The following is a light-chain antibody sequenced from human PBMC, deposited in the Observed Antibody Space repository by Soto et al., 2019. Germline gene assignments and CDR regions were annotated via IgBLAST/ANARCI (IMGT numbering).Light chain of an antibody. J-gene: IGKJ1*01. CDR2: GAS. CDR3: QQYNNWPGT. CDR1: QSVSSK. V-gene: IGKV3-15*01. Sequence: DIVLTQSPGTLSVSPGERATLSCRASQSVSSKLAWYQQKPGEAPRLLFYGASTGATGIPARFSGSGSETEFTLSISSLQSEDFAVYYCQQYNNWPGTFGPGTKVDMK.